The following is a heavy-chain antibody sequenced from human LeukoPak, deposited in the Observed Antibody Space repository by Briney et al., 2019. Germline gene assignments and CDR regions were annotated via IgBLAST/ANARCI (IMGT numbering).Heavy chain of an antibody. V-gene: IGHV5-10-1*01. CDR1: GCGFTSYW. Sequence: GAALQISSKGSGCGFTSYWIRWGRQMPGKGVGWMGRIDHSDFYTNYSPSFQGHVTISADKSITTAYLQWSSLKASDTAMDYCAGRYCSGPEYFQHWGQGTLVTVSS. CDR3: AGRYCSGPEYFQH. CDR2: IDHSDFYT. D-gene: IGHD6-25*01. J-gene: IGHJ1*01.